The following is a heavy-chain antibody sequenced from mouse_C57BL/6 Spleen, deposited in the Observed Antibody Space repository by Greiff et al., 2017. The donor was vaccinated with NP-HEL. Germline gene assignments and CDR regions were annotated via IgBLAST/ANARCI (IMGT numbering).Heavy chain of an antibody. J-gene: IGHJ2*01. CDR3: ARDDYSKSYFDY. D-gene: IGHD2-5*01. Sequence: VKLLESGPELVKPGASLKISCKASGYAFSSSWMNWVKQRPGRGLEWIGRIYPGDGDTNYNGKFKGKATLTADKSSSTAYMQLSSLTSEDSAVYFCARDDYSKSYFDYWGQGTTLTVSS. CDR1: GYAFSSSW. V-gene: IGHV1-82*01. CDR2: IYPGDGDT.